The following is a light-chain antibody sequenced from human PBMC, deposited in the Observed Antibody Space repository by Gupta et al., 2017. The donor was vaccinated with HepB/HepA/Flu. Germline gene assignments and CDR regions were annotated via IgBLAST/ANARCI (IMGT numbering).Light chain of an antibody. Sequence: IVMTQSPDSLAVSLGERATINCKSGQSVLYSSNNKNYLAWYQQKPGQPPKLLIYWASTRESGVPDRFSGSGSGTDFTLTINSLQAEDLAVYYCQQDYSTPLTFGQGTKVEIK. V-gene: IGKV4-1*01. CDR3: QQDYSTPLT. J-gene: IGKJ2*01. CDR2: WAS. CDR1: QSVLYSSNNKNY.